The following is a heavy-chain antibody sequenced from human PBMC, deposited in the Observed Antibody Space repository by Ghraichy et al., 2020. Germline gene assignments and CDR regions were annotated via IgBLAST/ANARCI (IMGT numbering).Heavy chain of an antibody. J-gene: IGHJ4*02. CDR1: GGSISSYY. Sequence: SETLSLTCTVSGGSISSYYWSWIRQPPGKGLEWIGYIYYSGSTNYNPSLKSRVTISVDTSKNQFSLKLSSVTAADTAVYYCARVIYDSSGYYDDDGYYFDYRGQGTLVTVSS. D-gene: IGHD3-22*01. CDR2: IYYSGST. V-gene: IGHV4-59*01. CDR3: ARVIYDSSGYYDDDGYYFDY.